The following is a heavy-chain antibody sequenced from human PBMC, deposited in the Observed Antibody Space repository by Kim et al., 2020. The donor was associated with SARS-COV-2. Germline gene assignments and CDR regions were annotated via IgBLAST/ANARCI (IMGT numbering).Heavy chain of an antibody. CDR2: ISSSGSTI. Sequence: GGSLRLSCAASGFTFSSYEMNWVRQAPGKGLEWVSYISSSGSTIYYADSVKGRFTISRDNAKNSLYLQMNSLRAEDTAVYYCARVGPDYYGSGSSFYGMDVWGQGTTVTVSS. CDR3: ARVGPDYYGSGSSFYGMDV. CDR1: GFTFSSYE. J-gene: IGHJ6*02. D-gene: IGHD3-10*01. V-gene: IGHV3-48*03.